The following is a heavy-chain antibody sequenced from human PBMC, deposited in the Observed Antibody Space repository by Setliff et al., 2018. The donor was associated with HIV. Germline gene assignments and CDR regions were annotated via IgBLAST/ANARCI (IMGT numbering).Heavy chain of an antibody. V-gene: IGHV1-18*01. J-gene: IGHJ4*02. D-gene: IGHD1-26*01. CDR2: INAYNGDT. CDR1: GHTFSDYG. CDR3: GRDRGWDRRYFEY. Sequence: ASVKVSCKASGHTFSDYGISWMRQAPGQGFEWLGWINAYNGDTNYAPKFQGRVTMTRDKSMSTAYMELRSLRSDDTAVYYCGRDRGWDRRYFEYWGQGTLVTVSS.